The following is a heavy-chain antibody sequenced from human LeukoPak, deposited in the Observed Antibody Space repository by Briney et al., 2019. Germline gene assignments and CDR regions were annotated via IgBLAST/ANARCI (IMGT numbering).Heavy chain of an antibody. CDR3: ARGFTMVREYAFDI. J-gene: IGHJ3*02. V-gene: IGHV1-69*05. Sequence: ASVKVSCKASGGTFSSYAISWVRQAPGQGLEWMGGIIPIFGTANYGQKFQGRVTITTDESTSTAYMELSSLRSEDTAVYYCARGFTMVREYAFDIWGQGTMVTVSS. CDR1: GGTFSSYA. CDR2: IIPIFGTA. D-gene: IGHD3-10*01.